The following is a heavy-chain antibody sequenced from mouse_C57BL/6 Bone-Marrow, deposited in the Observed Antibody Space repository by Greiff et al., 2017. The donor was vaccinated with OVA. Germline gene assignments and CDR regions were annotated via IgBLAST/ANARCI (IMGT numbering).Heavy chain of an antibody. CDR3: ARDYYGSSYWFAY. CDR2: IDPSDSYT. Sequence: QVQLQQPGAELVKPGASVKLSCKASGYTFTSYWMQWVKQRSGQGLEWIGEIDPSDSYTTYNQKFKGKATLTVDTSSSTAYMQLSSLTSEDSAVYYCARDYYGSSYWFAYWGQGTLVTVSA. J-gene: IGHJ3*01. V-gene: IGHV1-50*01. CDR1: GYTFTSYW. D-gene: IGHD1-1*01.